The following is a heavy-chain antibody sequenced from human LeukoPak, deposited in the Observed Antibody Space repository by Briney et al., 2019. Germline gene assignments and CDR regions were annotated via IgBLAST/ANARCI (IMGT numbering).Heavy chain of an antibody. CDR3: GSGSYYRYYYYMDV. J-gene: IGHJ6*03. V-gene: IGHV4-39*07. D-gene: IGHD1-26*01. CDR1: GGSFSSSSYY. CDR2: IYYSGST. Sequence: SETLSLTCAVYGGSFSSSSYYWGWIRQPPGKGLEWIGSIYYSGSTYYNPSLKSRVTISVDTSKNQFSLKLSSVTAADTAVYYCGSGSYYRYYYYMDVWGKGTTVTVSS.